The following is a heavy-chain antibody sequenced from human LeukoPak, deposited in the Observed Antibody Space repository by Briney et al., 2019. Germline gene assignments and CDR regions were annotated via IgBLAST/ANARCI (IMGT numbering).Heavy chain of an antibody. CDR1: GFTFSSYG. V-gene: IGHV3-30*18. CDR2: ISYDGSNK. D-gene: IGHD3-10*02. J-gene: IGHJ6*04. Sequence: PGGSLRLSCAACGFTFSSYGMHWVRQAPGKGLEWVAVISYDGSNKYYADSVKGRFTISRDNSKNTLYLQMNSLRAEDTAVYYCAELGITMIGGVWGKGTTVTISS. CDR3: AELGITMIGGV.